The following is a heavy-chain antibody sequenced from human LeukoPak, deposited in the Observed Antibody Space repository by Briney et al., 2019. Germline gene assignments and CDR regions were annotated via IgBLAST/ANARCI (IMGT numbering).Heavy chain of an antibody. CDR3: AELGITMIGGV. CDR2: IYSGGST. D-gene: IGHD3-10*02. Sequence: GGSLRLSCAASGFTFSSYSMNWVRQAPGKGLEWVSLIYSGGSTYYADSVKGRFTISRDNSKNTLYLQMNSLRAEDTAGYYCAELGITMIGGVWGKGTTVTISS. V-gene: IGHV3-66*01. CDR1: GFTFSSYS. J-gene: IGHJ6*04.